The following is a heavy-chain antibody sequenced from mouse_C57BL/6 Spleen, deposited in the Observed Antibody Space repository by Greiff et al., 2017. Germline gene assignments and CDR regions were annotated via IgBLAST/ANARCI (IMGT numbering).Heavy chain of an antibody. CDR2: IYWDDDK. J-gene: IGHJ2*01. CDR3: ARTRFYFDY. V-gene: IGHV8-12*01. CDR1: GFSLSTSGMG. Sequence: QVTLKESGPGILQSSQTLSLTCSFSGFSLSTSGMGVSWIRQPSGKGLEWLAHIYWDDDKRYNPSLKSRLTISKDTSRNQVFLKITSVDTADTATYYCARTRFYFDYWGQGTTLTVSS.